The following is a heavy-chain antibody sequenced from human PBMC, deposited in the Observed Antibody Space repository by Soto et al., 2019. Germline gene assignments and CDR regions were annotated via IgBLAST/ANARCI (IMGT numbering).Heavy chain of an antibody. CDR2: IYHIARP. CDR3: VRDRALDSSGHWFDT. J-gene: IGHJ5*02. D-gene: IGHD6-19*01. V-gene: IGHV4-31*03. CDR1: GRPVISGGYY. Sequence: QVQLQESGPGLVKPSQTLSLTCTVSGRPVISGGYYWTWIRQHPGRGMEWIGYIYHIARPSYNQSLEHRLTISLYTSKNQFSLNLTSVTAADTAIYYCVRDRALDSSGHWFDTWGQGILVTVSS.